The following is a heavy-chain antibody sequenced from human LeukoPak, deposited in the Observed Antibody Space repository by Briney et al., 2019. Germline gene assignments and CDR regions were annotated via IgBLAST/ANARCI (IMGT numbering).Heavy chain of an antibody. CDR1: GFTLSSLA. CDR3: AREARAAAGEFDP. D-gene: IGHD6-13*01. V-gene: IGHV3-21*01. Sequence: GGSLRLSCAASGFTLSSLAMHWVRQAPGKGLEWVSSISSSSSYIYYADSVKSRFTISRDNAKNSLYLQMNSLRAEDTAVYYCAREARAAAGEFDPWGQGTLVTVSS. J-gene: IGHJ5*02. CDR2: ISSSSSYI.